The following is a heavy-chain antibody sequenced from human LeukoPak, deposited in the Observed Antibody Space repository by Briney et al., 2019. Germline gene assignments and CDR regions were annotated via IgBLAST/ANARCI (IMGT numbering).Heavy chain of an antibody. CDR3: AREGTAGTNLNWFDP. D-gene: IGHD1-1*01. J-gene: IGHJ5*02. V-gene: IGHV4-59*01. CDR1: GGSISSYY. Sequence: SETLSLTCTVSGGSISSYYWSWIRQPPGKGLEWIGYISYSGSTNFNPPLKSRVTISVDTSKNQFSLKLSSVTAADTAVYYCAREGTAGTNLNWFDPWGQGTLVTVSS. CDR2: ISYSGST.